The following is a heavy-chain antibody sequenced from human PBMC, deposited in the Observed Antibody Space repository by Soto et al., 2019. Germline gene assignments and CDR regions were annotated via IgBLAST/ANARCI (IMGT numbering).Heavy chain of an antibody. Sequence: ASVKVSCKASGYTFTSYGISWVRQAPGQGLEWMGWISAYNGNTNYAQKLQGRVTMTTDTSTSTAYMELRSLRSDDTAVYYCAREGLGTSSSWTDYYYGMDVWGQGTT. V-gene: IGHV1-18*04. D-gene: IGHD6-13*01. CDR1: GYTFTSYG. J-gene: IGHJ6*02. CDR2: ISAYNGNT. CDR3: AREGLGTSSSWTDYYYGMDV.